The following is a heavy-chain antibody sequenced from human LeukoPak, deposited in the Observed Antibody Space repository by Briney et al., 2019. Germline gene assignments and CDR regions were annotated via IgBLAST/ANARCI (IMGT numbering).Heavy chain of an antibody. CDR2: IYWNDDK. V-gene: IGHV2-5*01. D-gene: IGHD3-10*01. CDR1: GFSLSTSGVG. J-gene: IGHJ4*02. Sequence: SGPTLVNPTQTLTLTCTFSGFSLSTSGVGVGWIRQPPGKALEWLALIYWNDDKRYSPSLKSRLTITKDTSKNQVVLTMTNMDPVDIATYYCAHGPNTYYYGSGSPMYYFDYWGQGTLVTVSS. CDR3: AHGPNTYYYGSGSPMYYFDY.